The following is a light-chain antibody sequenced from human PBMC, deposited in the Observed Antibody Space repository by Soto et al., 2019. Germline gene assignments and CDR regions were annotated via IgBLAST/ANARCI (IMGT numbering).Light chain of an antibody. V-gene: IGKV3-20*01. Sequence: EVVLTQSPGTLSLSPGERATLSCRASQSVTNNYFAWYKQKPGQAPRLLIYGASRRATGSPDRFSGSGSGTDFSRTISRLEPEDFAVYHCQQFGSLPYTFGQGTKVEIK. CDR3: QQFGSLPYT. J-gene: IGKJ2*01. CDR1: QSVTNNY. CDR2: GAS.